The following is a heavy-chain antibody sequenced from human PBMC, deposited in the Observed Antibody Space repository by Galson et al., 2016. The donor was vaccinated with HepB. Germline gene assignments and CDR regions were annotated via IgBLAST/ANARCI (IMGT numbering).Heavy chain of an antibody. V-gene: IGHV1-46*01. CDR1: GYSFTKFY. CDR3: ARGLVVAGGYYFEY. Sequence: SVKVSCKASGYSFTKFYIHWVRQAPGEGLEWMAILNPTAGTTTSAQKFQGRLTVTRDTPTSTAYMELRGLRSGDTAVYYCARGLVVAGGYYFEYWGQGTLVTVSS. CDR2: LNPTAGTT. J-gene: IGHJ4*02. D-gene: IGHD6-13*01.